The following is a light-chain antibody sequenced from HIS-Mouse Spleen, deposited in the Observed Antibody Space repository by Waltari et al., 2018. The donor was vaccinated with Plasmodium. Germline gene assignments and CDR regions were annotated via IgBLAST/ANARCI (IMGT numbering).Light chain of an antibody. Sequence: DIQLTQSPSFLSASVGDRVTITCRASQGISSYLAWYQQKPGKAPKLLNYAASTLQSGVPSRFSGSGSGTELTLTISSLQPEDFATYCCQQLNSSPPFFGGVTKVEIK. CDR1: QGISSY. CDR2: AAS. CDR3: QQLNSSPPF. V-gene: IGKV1-9*01. J-gene: IGKJ4*01.